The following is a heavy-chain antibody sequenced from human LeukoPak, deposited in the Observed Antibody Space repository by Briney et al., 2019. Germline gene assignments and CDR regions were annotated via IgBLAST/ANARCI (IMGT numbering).Heavy chain of an antibody. J-gene: IGHJ4*02. CDR1: GFTFSTYA. V-gene: IGHV3-23*01. D-gene: IGHD4-11*01. Sequence: PGGSPRLSCAASGFTFSTYAMSWVRQAPGKGLEWVSAISGSGGTTFYADSVKGRFTISRDNSKNTLYLQMNSLRAEDTAVYYCAKSPSTVTTIVDYWGQGTLVTVSS. CDR3: AKSPSTVTTIVDY. CDR2: ISGSGGTT.